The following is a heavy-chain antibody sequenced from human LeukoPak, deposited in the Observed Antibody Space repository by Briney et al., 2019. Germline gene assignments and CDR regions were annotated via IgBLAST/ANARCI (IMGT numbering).Heavy chain of an antibody. Sequence: SETLSLTCTVSGGSISSSSYYWGWIRQPPGKGLEWIGSIYYSGSTYYNPSLKSRVTISVDTSKNQFSLKLSSVTAADTAVYYCARDRRYYDNPLDAFDIWGQGTMVTVSS. D-gene: IGHD3-22*01. CDR1: GGSISSSSYY. J-gene: IGHJ3*02. CDR2: IYYSGST. CDR3: ARDRRYYDNPLDAFDI. V-gene: IGHV4-39*07.